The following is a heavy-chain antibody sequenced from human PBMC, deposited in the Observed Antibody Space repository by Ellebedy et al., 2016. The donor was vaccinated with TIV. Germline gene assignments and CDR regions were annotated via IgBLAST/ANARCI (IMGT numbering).Heavy chain of an antibody. V-gene: IGHV4-39*02. CDR3: ATSAAIDASDI. CDR1: GGSVIRSGYY. D-gene: IGHD6-25*01. J-gene: IGHJ3*02. CDR2: LYYSGST. Sequence: SETLSLXXSVSGGSVIRSGYYCTWIRQPPGKGLEWIGSLYYSGSTWYNPSLKSRVTISVDTSKNLFSLRLRSVAAADTAVYYCATSAAIDASDIWGQGTMVTVSS.